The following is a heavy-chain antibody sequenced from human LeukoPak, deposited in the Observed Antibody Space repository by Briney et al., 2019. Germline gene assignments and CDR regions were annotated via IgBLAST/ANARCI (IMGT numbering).Heavy chain of an antibody. Sequence: GGSLRLSCAASGFTFSSYSMNWVRQAPGKGLEWVSSISSSSSYIYYADSVKGRFTISRDNAKNSLYLQMNSLRAEDTAVYYCAKDMLVTTLDYWGQGTLVTVSS. D-gene: IGHD4-17*01. V-gene: IGHV3-21*01. J-gene: IGHJ4*02. CDR2: ISSSSSYI. CDR1: GFTFSSYS. CDR3: AKDMLVTTLDY.